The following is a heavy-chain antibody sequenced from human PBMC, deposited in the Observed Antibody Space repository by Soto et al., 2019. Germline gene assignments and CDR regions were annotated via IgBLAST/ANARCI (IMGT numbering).Heavy chain of an antibody. Sequence: QPPGXVLDWIWEIYHSGSTNYNPSLKSRVTISVDKAKNQFSLKLISVTAADTAVYCCARDLRKGSTIFGVVIPTGYYGMDVWGQGTTVNVSS. CDR3: ARDLRKGSTIFGVVIPTGYYGMDV. CDR2: IYHSGST. J-gene: IGHJ6*02. D-gene: IGHD3-3*01. V-gene: IGHV4-4*01.